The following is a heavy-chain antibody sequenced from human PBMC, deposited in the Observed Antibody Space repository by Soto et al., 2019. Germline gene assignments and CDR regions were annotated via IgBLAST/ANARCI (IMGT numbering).Heavy chain of an antibody. V-gene: IGHV4-31*03. CDR2: IYYSGST. CDR3: GRARKDIVVVVAAPLFDY. J-gene: IGHJ4*02. CDR1: CGSISSGGYY. D-gene: IGHD2-15*01. Sequence: SETLSLTCTVSCGSISSGGYYWSWIRQHPGKGLEWIGYIYYSGSTYYNPSLKSRVTISVDTSKNQFSLKLSSVTAADTAVYYCGRARKDIVVVVAAPLFDYWGQGTLVTVSS.